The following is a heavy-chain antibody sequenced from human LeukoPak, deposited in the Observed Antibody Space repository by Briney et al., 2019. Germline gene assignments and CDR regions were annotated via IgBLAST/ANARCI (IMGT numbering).Heavy chain of an antibody. CDR1: GLTVTRNY. J-gene: IGHJ4*02. D-gene: IGHD4-23*01. CDR3: ARRAGGYSHPYDY. Sequence: GGSLRLSCAASGLTVTRNYINWVRQAPGKGLEWVSVIHSGGRTYYADSVKGRFTISRDISKNMVYLQMNSLRAEDTAVYYCARRAGGYSHPYDYWGQGTLVTVSS. CDR2: IHSGGRT. V-gene: IGHV3-66*04.